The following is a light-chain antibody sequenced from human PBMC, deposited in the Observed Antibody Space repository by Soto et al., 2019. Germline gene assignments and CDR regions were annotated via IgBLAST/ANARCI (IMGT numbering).Light chain of an antibody. J-gene: IGLJ1*01. CDR2: RNN. CDR1: SSNIGSNY. Sequence: QSVLTRPPSASGTPGQRVTISCSGSSSNIGSNYVYWYQQLPGTAPKLLIYRNNQRPSGVPDRFSGSKSGTSASLAISGLRSEDEADYYCAAWDDSLSVRYVFGTGTKVTVL. V-gene: IGLV1-47*01. CDR3: AAWDDSLSVRYV.